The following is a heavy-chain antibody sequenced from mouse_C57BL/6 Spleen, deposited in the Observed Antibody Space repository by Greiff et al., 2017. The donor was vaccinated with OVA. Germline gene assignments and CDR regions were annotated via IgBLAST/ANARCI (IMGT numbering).Heavy chain of an antibody. CDR3: ATRSLCYGMVY. J-gene: IGHJ2*01. CDR1: GFTFSDYG. V-gene: IGHV5-17*01. D-gene: IGHD1-1*01. Sequence: EVQLVESGGGLVKPGGSLKLSCAASGFTFSDYGMHWVRQAPEKGLEWVAYISSGSSTISYADAVTGRFTISRDNAKNTLFLHMTSLWSEDTAVYYCATRSLCYGMVYWGQGTTLTVSS. CDR2: ISSGSSTI.